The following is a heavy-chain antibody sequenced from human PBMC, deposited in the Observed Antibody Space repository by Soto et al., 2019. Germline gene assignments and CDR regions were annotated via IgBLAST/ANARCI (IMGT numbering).Heavy chain of an antibody. V-gene: IGHV4-59*01. CDR3: ASHTSTFGVGRNWFDP. J-gene: IGHJ5*02. CDR1: GGSISSYY. Sequence: SETPSLTCTVSGGSISSYYWSWIRQPPGKGLEWIGYIYYSGSTNYNPSLKSRVTISVDTSKNQFSLKLSSVTAADTAVYYCASHTSTFGVGRNWFDPWGQGTLVTVSS. D-gene: IGHD3-3*02. CDR2: IYYSGST.